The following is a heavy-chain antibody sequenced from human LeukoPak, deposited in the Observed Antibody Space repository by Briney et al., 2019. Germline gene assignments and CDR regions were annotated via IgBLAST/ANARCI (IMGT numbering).Heavy chain of an antibody. D-gene: IGHD5/OR15-5a*01. J-gene: IGHJ4*02. CDR3: ARASTVSTILLQE. Sequence: PGGSLRLSCAASGFTVSSNYMSWVRQAPGKGLEWVSVIYSGGSTYYSDSVKGRFTISRDNSKNTLYLQMNSLRAEDTAVYYCARASTVSTILLQEWGQGTLVTVSS. V-gene: IGHV3-66*02. CDR1: GFTVSSNY. CDR2: IYSGGST.